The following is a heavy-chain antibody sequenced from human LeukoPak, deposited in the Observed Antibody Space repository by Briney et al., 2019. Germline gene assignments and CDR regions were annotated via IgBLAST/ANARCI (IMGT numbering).Heavy chain of an antibody. CDR3: ARVTNIRMGVGYNYYYYMDV. V-gene: IGHV1-18*01. CDR2: ISVYNGNT. D-gene: IGHD2-8*01. J-gene: IGHJ6*03. CDR1: GYTFTSYD. Sequence: ASVKVSCKASGYTFTSYDISWVRQAPGQGLEWMGWISVYNGNTNYAQKLQGRVTMTTDTSTSTAYMELRSLRSDDTAVYYCARVTNIRMGVGYNYYYYMDVWGKGTTVTVSS.